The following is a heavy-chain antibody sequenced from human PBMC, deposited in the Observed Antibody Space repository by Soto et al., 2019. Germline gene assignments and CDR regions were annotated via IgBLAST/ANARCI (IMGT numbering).Heavy chain of an antibody. D-gene: IGHD5-18*01. CDR2: IYPGDSDT. Sequence: GASLKISCKCSGYRFSDYWIGWVRQMPGRGLEWMGVIYPGDSDTRYNPSFQGQVTISADRSNSIVYLEWSSLKASDTAMYYCGRPGGRRAALVNGNFDFWGQGARVTLAS. V-gene: IGHV5-51*01. CDR3: GRPGGRRAALVNGNFDF. CDR1: GYRFSDYW. J-gene: IGHJ4*02.